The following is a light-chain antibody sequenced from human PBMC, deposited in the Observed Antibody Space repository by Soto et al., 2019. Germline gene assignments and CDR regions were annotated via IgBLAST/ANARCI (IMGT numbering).Light chain of an antibody. CDR1: QGISSY. Sequence: DIQLTQSPSFLSASVGDRVTITCRASQGISSYLAWYQQKPGKAPKLLIYAASSLQSGVPSRFSGSESGTEFTLTISSLQPEDFATYYCQQLNTYPTTFGQGTQLEIK. CDR2: AAS. CDR3: QQLNTYPTT. V-gene: IGKV1-9*01. J-gene: IGKJ5*01.